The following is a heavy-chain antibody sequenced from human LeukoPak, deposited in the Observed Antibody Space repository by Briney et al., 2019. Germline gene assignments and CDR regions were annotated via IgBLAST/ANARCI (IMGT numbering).Heavy chain of an antibody. CDR1: GFTFSSYS. V-gene: IGHV3-21*01. D-gene: IGHD7-27*01. J-gene: IGHJ4*02. CDR3: ARDHWGNWGEFDY. CDR2: ISSSSSYI. Sequence: GGSLRLSCAASGFTFSSYSMNWVRQAPGKGLEWVSSISSSSSYIYYADSVKGRFTISRDNAKNSLYLQMNSLRAEDTAVYYCARDHWGNWGEFDYWGQGTLVTVSS.